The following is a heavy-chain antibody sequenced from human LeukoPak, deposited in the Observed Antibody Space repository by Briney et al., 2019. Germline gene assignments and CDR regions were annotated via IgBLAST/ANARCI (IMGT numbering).Heavy chain of an antibody. CDR1: GYTFTGHY. Sequence: ASVKASCKASGYTFTGHYMHWVRQAPGQGLEWMGWINPKSGGTNYAQKFQGRVTITKDTSITTAYMELSRLRSDDTAVYYCASLNLPDSSGYYDDWGQGTLVTVSS. V-gene: IGHV1-2*02. D-gene: IGHD3-22*01. CDR3: ASLNLPDSSGYYDD. J-gene: IGHJ4*02. CDR2: INPKSGGT.